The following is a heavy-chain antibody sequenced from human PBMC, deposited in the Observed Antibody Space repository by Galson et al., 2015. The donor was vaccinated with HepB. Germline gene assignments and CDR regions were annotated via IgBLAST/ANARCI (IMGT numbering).Heavy chain of an antibody. CDR3: ARGALVVVVGATQNNWFAP. V-gene: IGHV1-18*01. J-gene: IGHJ5*02. CDR2: INTYNRDT. CDR1: GYTFSSYS. Sequence: SVKVSCKASGYTFSSYSITWVRQAPGQGLEWMGRINTYNRDTNYAQKFQGRVSMTTDTSTSTAYMEVRSLRSDDTAVYYCARGALVVVVGATQNNWFAPRGQGTLVTVSS. D-gene: IGHD2-15*01.